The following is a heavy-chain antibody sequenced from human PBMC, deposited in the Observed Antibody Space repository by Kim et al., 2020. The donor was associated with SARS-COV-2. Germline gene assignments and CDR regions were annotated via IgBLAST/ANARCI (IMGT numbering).Heavy chain of an antibody. J-gene: IGHJ6*01. V-gene: IGHV3-74*01. CDR2: INPDGSSK. CDR3: TRDSSCDVSGCYRRRHGYYGMGV. CDR1: GFTFSSHW. D-gene: IGHD2-15*01. Sequence: GGSLRLSCTASGFTFSSHWMHWVRQAPGKGLVWVAHINPDGSSKSYADSVKGRFTISRDNARNTLYLQVNSLRVEDTAVYYCTRDSSCDVSGCYRRRHGYYGMGVWGQGTTVSVSS.